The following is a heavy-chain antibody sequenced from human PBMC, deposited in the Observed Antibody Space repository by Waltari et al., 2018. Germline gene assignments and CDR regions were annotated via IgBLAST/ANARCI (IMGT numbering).Heavy chain of an antibody. CDR2: ISSNSRYK. CDR3: ARPRAMGEIDH. Sequence: EVKVVQSGGGLVRPGGSLTLSCSASGFALSSYTMDWVRQAPGKGLEWVSSISSNSRYKNYADSTKGRFTISRDNAKNSVYLLMNSLRVEDTAIYFCARPRAMGEIDHWGQGTLVAVSS. CDR1: GFALSSYT. V-gene: IGHV3-21*01. J-gene: IGHJ4*02. D-gene: IGHD3-16*01.